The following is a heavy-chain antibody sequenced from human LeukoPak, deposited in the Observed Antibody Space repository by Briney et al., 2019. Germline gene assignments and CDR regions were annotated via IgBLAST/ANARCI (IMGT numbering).Heavy chain of an antibody. Sequence: GRSLRLSCAASGFTFSSYGMHWVRQAPGKGLEWVAVISYDGSNKYYADSVKGRFTISRDNSKNTLYLQMNSLRAEDTAVYYCAKGWPMITFGGVIDYWDQGTLVTVSS. CDR3: AKGWPMITFGGVIDY. CDR2: ISYDGSNK. CDR1: GFTFSSYG. J-gene: IGHJ4*02. D-gene: IGHD3-16*02. V-gene: IGHV3-30*18.